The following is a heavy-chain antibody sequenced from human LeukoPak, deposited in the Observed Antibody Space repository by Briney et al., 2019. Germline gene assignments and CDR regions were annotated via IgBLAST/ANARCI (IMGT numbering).Heavy chain of an antibody. CDR2: IWYDGSNK. CDR3: ARETHISWYYFDY. D-gene: IGHD6-13*01. J-gene: IGHJ4*02. Sequence: PGRSLRLSCAASGFTFSSYGMHWVRQAPGKGLEWVAAIWYDGSNKYYADSVKGRFTISRDNSKNTLYLQMNSLRAEDTAVYYCARETHISWYYFDYWGQGTLVTVSS. CDR1: GFTFSSYG. V-gene: IGHV3-33*01.